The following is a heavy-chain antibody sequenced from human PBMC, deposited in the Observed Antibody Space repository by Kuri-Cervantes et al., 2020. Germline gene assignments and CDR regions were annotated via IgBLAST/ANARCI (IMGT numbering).Heavy chain of an antibody. D-gene: IGHD3-3*01. CDR2: LSASGGNT. CDR1: GFSFNNYG. CDR3: AKEGGERFWSGRKPYYYYYMDV. Sequence: GGSLRLSCEASGFSFNNYGMSWVRQAPGKGLEWVSGLSASGGNTFYTDSVKGRFTISRDNSKNTLYLQMNSLRAEDAAVYYCAKEGGERFWSGRKPYYYYYMDVWGKGTTVTVSS. V-gene: IGHV3-23*01. J-gene: IGHJ6*03.